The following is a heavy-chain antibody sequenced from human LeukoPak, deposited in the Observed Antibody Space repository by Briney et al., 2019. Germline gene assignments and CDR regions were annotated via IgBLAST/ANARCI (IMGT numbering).Heavy chain of an antibody. D-gene: IGHD2/OR15-2a*01. CDR3: VSFYETY. Sequence: GGSMRLSCEASGNYWMHWVRQAPGKGLVWVSYFNSDGSTTSYADSVKRRLTISKDNAKNTVYLKINSLRHEDTAVYYCVSFYETYWGRGTLVTVSS. CDR2: FNSDGSTT. V-gene: IGHV3-74*01. CDR1: GNYW. J-gene: IGHJ4*02.